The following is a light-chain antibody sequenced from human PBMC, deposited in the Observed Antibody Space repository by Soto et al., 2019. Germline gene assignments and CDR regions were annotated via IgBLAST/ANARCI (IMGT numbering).Light chain of an antibody. Sequence: QSVLTQPPSVSGAPGQRVTISCTGSSSNIGAGYDVHWYQPLPGTAPKLLIYGNSNRPSGVPDRFSGSKSGTSASLAITGLQAEDEADYYGQSYDSSLSGYVFGTGTKVTVL. CDR3: QSYDSSLSGYV. CDR1: SSNIGAGYD. V-gene: IGLV1-40*01. CDR2: GNS. J-gene: IGLJ1*01.